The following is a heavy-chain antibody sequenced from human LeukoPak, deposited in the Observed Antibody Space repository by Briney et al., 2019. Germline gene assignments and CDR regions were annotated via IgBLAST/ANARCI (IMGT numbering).Heavy chain of an antibody. CDR3: VRDAGTIPEVVNAHFDY. CDR1: GSTFISYL. V-gene: IGHV3-30-3*01. J-gene: IGHJ4*02. D-gene: IGHD1-14*01. Sequence: SGTSLRLSCEASGSTFISYLIHWVRQAPSKGLEWVALISKDGTRDWYATSVRGRFTISRDNSKNTVYLHMNSLRPEDTALYYCVRDAGTIPEVVNAHFDYWGQGTLVTVSS. CDR2: ISKDGTRD.